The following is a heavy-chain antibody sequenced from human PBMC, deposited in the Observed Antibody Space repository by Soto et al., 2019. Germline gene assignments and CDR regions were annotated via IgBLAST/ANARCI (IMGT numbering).Heavy chain of an antibody. V-gene: IGHV4-59*01. Sequence: PSETLSLTCTVSGGSISNYYWSWIRQPPGKGLEWIGYVFYKYNEITNYTPTPKSRVTMSVDTYKNQFSLKVDSVTAADSAVYYCARADTSSHPTLLVYWGQRTPVPVSS. J-gene: IGHJ4*02. CDR3: ARADTSSHPTLLVY. CDR2: VFYKYNEIT. CDR1: GGSISNYY. D-gene: IGHD2-2*01.